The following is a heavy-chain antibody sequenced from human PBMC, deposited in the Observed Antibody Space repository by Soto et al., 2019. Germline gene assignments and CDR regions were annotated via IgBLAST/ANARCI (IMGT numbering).Heavy chain of an antibody. CDR1: GFSFSNYA. CDR2: IEISGRAT. CDR3: ARAGYCSGASCYWFDY. J-gene: IGHJ4*02. D-gene: IGHD2-15*01. V-gene: IGHV3-23*05. Sequence: EVQLLESGGGLVQPGGSLRLSCIASGFSFSNYAMIWVRQAPGKGPEWVSSIEISGRATYYADAVKGRFTISRDDSKNAVYLQMNSLRGEDTAVYYCARAGYCSGASCYWFDYWGQGTLVTVSS.